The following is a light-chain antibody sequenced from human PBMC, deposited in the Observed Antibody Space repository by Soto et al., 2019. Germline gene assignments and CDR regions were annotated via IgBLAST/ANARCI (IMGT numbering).Light chain of an antibody. Sequence: QSALTQPASVSGSPGQSITISCTGTSSDVGGFDFVSWYQQHPGKAPQLMIYDVNRRPPGVPDRFFGSKSGNTASLTVSGLQAEDEADYYCVSFAGGTYVFGTGTKLTVL. V-gene: IGLV2-8*01. CDR2: DVN. CDR1: SSDVGGFDF. CDR3: VSFAGGTYV. J-gene: IGLJ1*01.